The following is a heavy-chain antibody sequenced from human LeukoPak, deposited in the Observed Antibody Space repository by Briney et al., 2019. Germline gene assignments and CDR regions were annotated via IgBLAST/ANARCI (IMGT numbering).Heavy chain of an antibody. V-gene: IGHV4-34*01. Sequence: PSETLSLTCAVYGGSFSGYYWSWIRQPPGKGLEWIGEINHSGSTNYNPSLKSRVTISVDTSKNQFSLKLSSVTAADTAVYYCAREARYFDWLPFDYWGQGTLVTVSS. CDR1: GGSFSGYY. CDR3: AREARYFDWLPFDY. CDR2: INHSGST. D-gene: IGHD3-9*01. J-gene: IGHJ4*02.